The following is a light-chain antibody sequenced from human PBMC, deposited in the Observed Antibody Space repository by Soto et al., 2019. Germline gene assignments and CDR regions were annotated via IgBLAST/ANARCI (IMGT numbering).Light chain of an antibody. CDR1: QGISTY. J-gene: IGKJ1*01. CDR3: QHLSGYPRT. CDR2: PAS. Sequence: IQLTQSPSSLSASVGDRVTITCRASQGISTYLAWYQQKPGKAPNLLIYPASTLQSGVPLRFSGSGSGTDFTLTISSLQPEDFATYFCQHLSGYPRTCGQGTKVDIK. V-gene: IGKV1-9*01.